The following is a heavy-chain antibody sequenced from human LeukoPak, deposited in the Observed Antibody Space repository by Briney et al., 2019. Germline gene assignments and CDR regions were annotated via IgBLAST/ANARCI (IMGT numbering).Heavy chain of an antibody. Sequence: GGSLRLSCTASGFDFSNSFMSWVRQAPGKGREWISYISSRSTTIYYADSVKGRFAISRDNGKNTVYLQMNNLRVDDTAVFYCGKGSLAVAATPLDFWGQGTLVTVSS. J-gene: IGHJ4*02. CDR2: ISSRSTTI. D-gene: IGHD6-19*01. CDR3: GKGSLAVAATPLDF. CDR1: GFDFSNSF. V-gene: IGHV3-11*01.